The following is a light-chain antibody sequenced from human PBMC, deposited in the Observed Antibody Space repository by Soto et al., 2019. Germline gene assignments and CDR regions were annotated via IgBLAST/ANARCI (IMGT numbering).Light chain of an antibody. V-gene: IGKV1-6*01. CDR3: QQDNNYPRT. CDR2: AAS. CDR1: QSISDF. J-gene: IGKJ4*01. Sequence: IRLTQSPSCLSSSXGDRFTITXXASQSISDFLTWYQQLPGKAPKLLIFAASSLQSGVPSRFSGSGSGTDFTLTISSLQPEDFATYYCQQDNNYPRTFGEGTKVDIK.